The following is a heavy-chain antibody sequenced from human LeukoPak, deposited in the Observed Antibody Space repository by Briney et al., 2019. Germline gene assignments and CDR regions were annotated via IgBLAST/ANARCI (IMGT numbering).Heavy chain of an antibody. J-gene: IGHJ4*02. Sequence: ASVEVSCKASGYTFTGYYMHWVRQAPGQGLEWMGWINPNSGGTNYAQKFQGRVTMTRDTSISTAYMELSRLRSDDTAVYYCAKIAAAGTSFDYWGQGTLLTVSS. CDR2: INPNSGGT. D-gene: IGHD6-13*01. CDR3: AKIAAAGTSFDY. V-gene: IGHV1-2*02. CDR1: GYTFTGYY.